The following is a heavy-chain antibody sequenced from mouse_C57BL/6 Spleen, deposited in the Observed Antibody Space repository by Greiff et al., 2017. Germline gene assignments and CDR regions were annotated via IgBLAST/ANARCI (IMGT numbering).Heavy chain of an antibody. J-gene: IGHJ2*01. CDR1: GFNIKDYY. V-gene: IGHV14-2*01. CDR2: IDPEDGET. CDR3: SRSVYGSSYPVDY. Sequence: VQLQQSGAELVKPGASVKLSCTASGFNIKDYYMHWVKQRTEQGLEWIGRIDPEDGETKYAPKFQGKATVTADPSSNTAYLQLSSLTSEVTAVYSCSRSVYGSSYPVDYWGQGTTLTVSS. D-gene: IGHD1-1*01.